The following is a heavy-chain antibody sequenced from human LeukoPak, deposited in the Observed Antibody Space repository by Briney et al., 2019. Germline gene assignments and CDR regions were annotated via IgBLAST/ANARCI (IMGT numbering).Heavy chain of an antibody. D-gene: IGHD3-9*01. CDR3: ARDRAFRYFDWKSPFDAFAI. CDR2: IIPIWGTA. J-gene: IGHJ3*02. V-gene: IGHV1-69*06. Sequence: GASVKVSCKASGGTFSSYAISWVRQAPGQGLEWMGGIIPIWGTANYAQKFQGRVTITADKSTSAAYMELSSLRSADTAVYYCARDRAFRYFDWKSPFDAFAIWSQGTMVTVSS. CDR1: GGTFSSYA.